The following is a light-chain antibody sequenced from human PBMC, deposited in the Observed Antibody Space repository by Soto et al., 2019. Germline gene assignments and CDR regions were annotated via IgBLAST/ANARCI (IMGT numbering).Light chain of an antibody. CDR3: QQYXXXXXWT. V-gene: IGKV3-15*01. J-gene: IGKJ1*01. Sequence: EIVMTQSPATLSVSPGERATLSCRASQSVNSNLAWYQQKPGQAPRLLIYGASTRATGIPARFSGSGSGTEFTLTIXXXXXXXXAVYYCQQYXXXXXWTLGQ. CDR1: QSVNSN. CDR2: GAS.